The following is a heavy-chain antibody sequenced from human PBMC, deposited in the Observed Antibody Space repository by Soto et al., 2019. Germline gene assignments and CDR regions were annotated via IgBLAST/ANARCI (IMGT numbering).Heavy chain of an antibody. CDR3: AHSDGGYEIICFDF. Sequence: QITLQESGPTLAKPTQTLTLTCTFSGFSFTTAGVAVGWIRQTPGGALEWLTLIYYNDDRRFSPSLKTRLTSTGDTSKNQVVLSLTNVDPGDTATYFCAHSDGGYEIICFDFWGQGIPVTVSS. CDR1: GFSFTTAGVA. D-gene: IGHD5-12*01. V-gene: IGHV2-5*01. J-gene: IGHJ4*02. CDR2: IYYNDDR.